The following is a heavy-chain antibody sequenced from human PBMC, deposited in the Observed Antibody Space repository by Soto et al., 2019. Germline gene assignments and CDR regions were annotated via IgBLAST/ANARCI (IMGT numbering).Heavy chain of an antibody. D-gene: IGHD3-10*01. Sequence: GGSLRLSCAASGFTFSSYSMNWVRQAPGKGLEWVSSISSSSYIYYADSVKGRFTISRDNAKNSLYLQMNSLRAEDTAVYYCARAGQNYGSGSYLDYWGQGTLVTVSS. CDR2: ISSSSYI. CDR3: ARAGQNYGSGSYLDY. CDR1: GFTFSSYS. V-gene: IGHV3-21*01. J-gene: IGHJ4*02.